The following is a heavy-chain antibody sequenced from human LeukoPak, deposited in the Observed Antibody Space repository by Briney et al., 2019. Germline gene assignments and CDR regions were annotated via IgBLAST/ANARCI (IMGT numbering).Heavy chain of an antibody. CDR3: ARRGHGSSWYFFDY. J-gene: IGHJ4*02. Sequence: GESLKISCKASGYGFTDYWIGWVRQMPGKGLEWMGIFYAGGSESRYSPSFQGQVAISVDKSISTAYLQWSSLKASDTAMYYCARRGHGSSWYFFDYWGQGTLVTVSS. V-gene: IGHV5-51*01. D-gene: IGHD6-13*01. CDR2: FYAGGSES. CDR1: GYGFTDYW.